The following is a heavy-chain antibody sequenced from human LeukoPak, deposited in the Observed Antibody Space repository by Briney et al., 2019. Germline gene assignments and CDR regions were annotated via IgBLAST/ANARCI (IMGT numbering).Heavy chain of an antibody. J-gene: IGHJ6*03. D-gene: IGHD5-12*01. CDR3: AKGGFVDIVAPITGEVDYHYYYMDV. Sequence: QAGGSLRLSCAASGFTFSSYGMYWVRQAPGKGLEWVAFIRYDGSNKYYADSVKGRITISRDNSKNTLYVQMNSLRVEDTAVYYCAKGGFVDIVAPITGEVDYHYYYMDVWGKGTTVTISS. V-gene: IGHV3-30*02. CDR1: GFTFSSYG. CDR2: IRYDGSNK.